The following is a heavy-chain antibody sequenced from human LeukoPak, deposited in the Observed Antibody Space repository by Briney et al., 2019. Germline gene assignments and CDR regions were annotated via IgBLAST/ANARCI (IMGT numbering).Heavy chain of an antibody. CDR3: ARGSARWFDP. Sequence: GGSLRLSCPASGFTFSSFSMSWVRQAAGKGLEWVSYISSTSSHTNYADSVKGRFTISRDNAKKSLYLQMNSLRAEDTAVYYCARGSARWFDPWGLGTLVTVSS. V-gene: IGHV3-11*05. J-gene: IGHJ5*02. CDR2: ISSTSSHT. CDR1: GFTFSSFS.